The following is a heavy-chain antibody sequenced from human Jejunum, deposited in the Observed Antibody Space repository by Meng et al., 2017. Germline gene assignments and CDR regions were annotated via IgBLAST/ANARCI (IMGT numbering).Heavy chain of an antibody. V-gene: IGHV4-34*01. CDR3: ARGNEYSNYGADF. J-gene: IGHJ4*02. D-gene: IGHD4-11*01. Sequence: QVKLQQWGAGLLKPSETLALTCAVYGGSISDYYWTWIRQPPGKGLEWIGEINDSESNNYNPSLKSRVTISVDTSKSQFYLRVSSVTAADTAVYYCARGNEYSNYGADFWGQGTLVTVSS. CDR1: GGSISDYY. CDR2: INDSESN.